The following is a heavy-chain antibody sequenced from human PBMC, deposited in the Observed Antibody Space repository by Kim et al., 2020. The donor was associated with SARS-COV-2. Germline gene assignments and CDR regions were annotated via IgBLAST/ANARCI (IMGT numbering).Heavy chain of an antibody. D-gene: IGHD2-15*01. V-gene: IGHV4-34*01. CDR3: ATSARGYCSGGSCSVEY. CDR1: GGSFSGYY. Sequence: SQTLSLTCAVYGGSFSGYYWSWIRQPPGKGLEWIGEINHSGSTNYNPSLKSRVTISVDTSKNQFSLKLSSVTAADTAVYYCATSARGYCSGGSCSVEYWG. J-gene: IGHJ4*01. CDR2: INHSGST.